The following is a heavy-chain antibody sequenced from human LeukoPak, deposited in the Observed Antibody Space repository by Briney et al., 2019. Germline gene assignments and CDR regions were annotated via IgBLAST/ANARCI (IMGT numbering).Heavy chain of an antibody. Sequence: PGRSLRPSYAASGFTFSSYSMRWVRQAPGKGLERVAVISYDGSNKYYADSVKGRFTISKDNSKTTLYLQRNSLRAEDTAVYYCAKGTLIDYDSSGVYFDYWGQRTLVTVSS. V-gene: IGHV3-30*18. CDR1: GFTFSSYS. CDR3: AKGTLIDYDSSGVYFDY. J-gene: IGHJ4*02. CDR2: ISYDGSNK. D-gene: IGHD3-22*01.